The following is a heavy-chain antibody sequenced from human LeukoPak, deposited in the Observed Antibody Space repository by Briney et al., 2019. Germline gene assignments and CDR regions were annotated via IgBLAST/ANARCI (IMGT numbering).Heavy chain of an antibody. CDR2: IRYDGSSR. Sequence: PGGSLRLSGEASGFMFSDHGMHWVRQAPGKGLEWLTFIRYDGSSRYYADSVKGRFTISRDNSKNTLYLQMNILTTEDTAIYYCANDRSSSGENFDYWGQGSLVTVSS. V-gene: IGHV3-30*02. CDR1: GFMFSDHG. J-gene: IGHJ4*02. CDR3: ANDRSSSGENFDY. D-gene: IGHD6-19*01.